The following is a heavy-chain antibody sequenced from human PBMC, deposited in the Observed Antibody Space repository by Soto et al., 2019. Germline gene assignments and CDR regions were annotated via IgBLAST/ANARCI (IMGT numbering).Heavy chain of an antibody. J-gene: IGHJ4*02. V-gene: IGHV4-34*01. CDR1: GGSFSGYY. CDR3: ASVRSAMVRGDFDY. D-gene: IGHD5-18*01. Sequence: SVTLSVTCAVDGGSFSGYYWSWISQPPGKGLEWIGEINHSGSTNYNPSLKSRVTISVDTSKNQFSLKLSSVTAADTAVYYCASVRSAMVRGDFDYWGQGTLVTVSS. CDR2: INHSGST.